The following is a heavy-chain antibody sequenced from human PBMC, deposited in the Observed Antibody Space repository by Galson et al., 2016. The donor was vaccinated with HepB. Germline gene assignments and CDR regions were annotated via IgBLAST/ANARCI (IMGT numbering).Heavy chain of an antibody. D-gene: IGHD3-16*01. CDR3: AREAGRLGDGLVGV. CDR1: GDSISTYY. V-gene: IGHV4-59*01. CDR2: IHYSGST. Sequence: SETLSLTCTVSGDSISTYYWSWIRQPPGEGLEWIGYIHYSGSTSYNPSLKSRVTISVDTSENQFSLRLRSVTAADTAVYYCAREAGRLGDGLVGVWGQGTTVTVSS. J-gene: IGHJ6*02.